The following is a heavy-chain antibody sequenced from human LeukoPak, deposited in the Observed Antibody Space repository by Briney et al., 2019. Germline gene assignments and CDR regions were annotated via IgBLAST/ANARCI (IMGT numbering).Heavy chain of an antibody. Sequence: SVKVSCKASGGTFSSYAIRLVRQAPGQGLEWMGGIIPIFGTANYAQKFQGRVTITADESTSTAYMELSSLRSEDTAVYYCARGKYYDFWSVIDLWGRGTLVTVSS. CDR2: IIPIFGTA. J-gene: IGHJ2*01. V-gene: IGHV1-69*13. D-gene: IGHD3-3*01. CDR3: ARGKYYDFWSVIDL. CDR1: GGTFSSYA.